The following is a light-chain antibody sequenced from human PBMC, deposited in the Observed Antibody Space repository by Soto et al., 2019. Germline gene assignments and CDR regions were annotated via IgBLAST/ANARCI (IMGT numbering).Light chain of an antibody. Sequence: QSALTQPASVSGSPGQSITISCTGTSSDVGSYNLVSWYQQHPGKAPKLMIYEGSKRPSGVSNRFSGSKSGNTASLTISGLQAEDEADYYCCSYAAIVVFGGGTKVTVL. V-gene: IGLV2-23*01. CDR3: CSYAAIVV. J-gene: IGLJ2*01. CDR2: EGS. CDR1: SSDVGSYNL.